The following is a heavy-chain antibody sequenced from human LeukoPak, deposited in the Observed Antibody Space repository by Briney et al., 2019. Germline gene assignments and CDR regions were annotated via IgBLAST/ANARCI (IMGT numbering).Heavy chain of an antibody. V-gene: IGHV1-69*05. CDR3: ARDVFSRDPHYGGPVHD. CDR1: GGTFSSTV. D-gene: IGHD3-10*01. J-gene: IGHJ4*02. Sequence: SVKVSCKASGGTFSSTVISWVRQAPGQGLEWMGGSIPIFGRTNFAQKFQGRVTITTDESTGTAYMEVSSLRSEDTAVYYCARDVFSRDPHYGGPVHDWGQGTLVTVSS. CDR2: SIPIFGRT.